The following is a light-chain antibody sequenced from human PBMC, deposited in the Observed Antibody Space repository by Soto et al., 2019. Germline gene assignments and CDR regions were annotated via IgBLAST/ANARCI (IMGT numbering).Light chain of an antibody. V-gene: IGLV1-44*01. Sequence: QSVLTQPPSASGTPGQRVTISCSGSSSNIGSNTVNWYQQLPGTAPKLLIYSNNQRPSGVPDRFSGSKSGTSASLAISGLQSEDGADYYCAALDDSLNGYVFGTGTKVTVL. CDR2: SNN. CDR1: SSNIGSNT. CDR3: AALDDSLNGYV. J-gene: IGLJ1*01.